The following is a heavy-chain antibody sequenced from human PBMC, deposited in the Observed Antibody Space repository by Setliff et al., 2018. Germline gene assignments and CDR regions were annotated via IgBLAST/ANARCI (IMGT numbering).Heavy chain of an antibody. CDR2: IYYSGST. Sequence: TSETLSLTCTVPGGSVSSGSYYWSWVRQPPGKGLEWIGYIYYSGSTNYNPSLKSRVTISVDTSKNQFSLKLSSVTAADTAVYYCARGETSSGWYIYYYYYMDVWGKGTTVTVSS. CDR3: ARGETSSGWYIYYYYYMDV. CDR1: GGSVSSGSYY. D-gene: IGHD6-19*01. V-gene: IGHV4-61*01. J-gene: IGHJ6*03.